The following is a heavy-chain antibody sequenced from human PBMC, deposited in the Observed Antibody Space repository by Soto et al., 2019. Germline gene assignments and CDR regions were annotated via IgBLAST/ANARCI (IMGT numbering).Heavy chain of an antibody. CDR3: AKAKVVAARGLAYLQH. CDR1: GFTFISYA. V-gene: IGHV3-23*01. Sequence: GGSLSLSCAASGFTFISYAMSWVRQAPGKGLEWVSAINQAGSDTYYADSVKGRFTISRDNSRNTLYLQMNPLRAEDTAVYYWAKAKVVAARGLAYLQHWGQGTLVTVSS. CDR2: INQAGSDT. D-gene: IGHD2-15*01. J-gene: IGHJ1*01.